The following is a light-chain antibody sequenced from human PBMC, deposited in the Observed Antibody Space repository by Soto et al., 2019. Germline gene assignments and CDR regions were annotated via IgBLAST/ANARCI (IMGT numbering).Light chain of an antibody. V-gene: IGKV3-20*01. CDR3: QQYGSSGT. Sequence: ALYCRASQSVSSRYLAWYQQKPGQAPRPLIYATSSRATDVPDRFSGSGSGTDFTLTISRLEPEDFAVYYCQQYGSSGTFGQGTKVDIK. J-gene: IGKJ1*01. CDR2: ATS. CDR1: QSVSSRY.